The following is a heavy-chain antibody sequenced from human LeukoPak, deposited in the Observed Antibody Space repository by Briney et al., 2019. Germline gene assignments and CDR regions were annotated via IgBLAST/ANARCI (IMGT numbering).Heavy chain of an antibody. J-gene: IGHJ4*02. Sequence: ASVNVSCKASGYTFTTYDINWVRQATGQGLEWMGWMNPNSANTGYAQKFQGRVTITRNTSISTAYMELNSLRSDDTAVYYCARARLVRGPVTPLYYFDYWGQGVLVTVSS. V-gene: IGHV1-8*01. CDR2: MNPNSANT. D-gene: IGHD2-8*02. CDR1: GYTFTTYD. CDR3: ARARLVRGPVTPLYYFDY.